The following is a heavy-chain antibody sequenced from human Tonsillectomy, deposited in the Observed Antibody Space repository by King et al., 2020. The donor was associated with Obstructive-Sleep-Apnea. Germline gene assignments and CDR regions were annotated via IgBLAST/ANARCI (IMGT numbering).Heavy chain of an antibody. J-gene: IGHJ4*02. CDR2: INPNSGGT. D-gene: IGHD1-14*01. V-gene: IGHV1-2*02. Sequence: QLVQSGAEVKKPGASVKVSCKASGYTFTDYYMHWVRQAPGQGLEWMGWINPNSGGTNYAQKFQGRVTMTRDTSITTAYMELSRLRSDDTAVYSCAGAGRITSGSFSLYFDSWGQGTLVTVSS. CDR3: AGAGRITSGSFSLYFDS. CDR1: GYTFTDYY.